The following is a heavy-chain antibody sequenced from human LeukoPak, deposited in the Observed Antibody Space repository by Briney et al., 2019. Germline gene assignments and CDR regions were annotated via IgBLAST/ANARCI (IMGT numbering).Heavy chain of an antibody. Sequence: ASVKVSCKVSGYTFTGYYMHWVQQAPGKGLEWMGLVDPEDGETIYAEKFQGRVTITADTSTDTAYMELSSLRSEDTAVYYCATDKAVRAVTTGTDYWGQGTLVTVSS. CDR3: ATDKAVRAVTTGTDY. V-gene: IGHV1-69-2*01. J-gene: IGHJ4*02. CDR2: VDPEDGET. D-gene: IGHD4-11*01. CDR1: GYTFTGYY.